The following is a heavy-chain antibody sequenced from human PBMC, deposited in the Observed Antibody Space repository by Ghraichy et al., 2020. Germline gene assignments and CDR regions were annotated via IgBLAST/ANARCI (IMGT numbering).Heavy chain of an antibody. V-gene: IGHV4-39*07. CDR2: IYYNGGT. D-gene: IGHD6-13*01. Sequence: SETLSLTCTVSGGSISSSSYYWGWIRQPPGKGLEWIGSIYYNGGTYYNPSLKSRVTISVDTSKNQFSLKLSSVTAADTAVYHCARGRTPAAGVSWGQGTLVTVSS. J-gene: IGHJ1*01. CDR1: GGSISSSSYY. CDR3: ARGRTPAAGVS.